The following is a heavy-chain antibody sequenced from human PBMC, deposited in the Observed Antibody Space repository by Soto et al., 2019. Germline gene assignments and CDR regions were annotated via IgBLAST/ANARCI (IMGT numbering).Heavy chain of an antibody. CDR1: GYTFTSYY. J-gene: IGHJ6*02. Sequence: ASVKVSCKASGYTFTSYYMHWVRQAPGRGLEWMGIINPSGGSTSYAQKFQGRVTMTRDTSTSTVYMELSSLRSEDTAVYYCARDPYCGGDCLDYYGMDVWGQGTTVTVSS. CDR3: ARDPYCGGDCLDYYGMDV. V-gene: IGHV1-46*01. CDR2: INPSGGST. D-gene: IGHD2-21*02.